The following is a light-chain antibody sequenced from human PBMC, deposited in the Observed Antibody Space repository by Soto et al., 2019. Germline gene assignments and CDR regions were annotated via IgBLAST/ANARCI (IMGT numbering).Light chain of an antibody. J-gene: IGKJ2*02. CDR3: QQRSNWPPST. Sequence: EIVLTQSPATLSLSPGERATLSCRASQSVSSYLAWYQQKPGQAPRLLIYHASNRATGIPARFSGSGSGTDFTLTISSLEPEDFAVYYCQQRSNWPPSTFGQGTKVDIK. V-gene: IGKV3-11*01. CDR1: QSVSSY. CDR2: HAS.